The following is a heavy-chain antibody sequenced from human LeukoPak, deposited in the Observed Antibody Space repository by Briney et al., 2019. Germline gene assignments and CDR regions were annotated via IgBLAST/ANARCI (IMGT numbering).Heavy chain of an antibody. V-gene: IGHV4-59*01. CDR3: AREGTAGTNLNWFDP. Sequence: PSETVSLTCTVSGGSISSYYWSWIRQPPGKGLEWMGYISYSGSNNFNPSLKSRVTISVDTSNNHFSLKLSSVTAADTAVYYCAREGTAGTNLNWFDPWGQGTLVTVSS. CDR1: GGSISSYY. D-gene: IGHD1-1*01. CDR2: ISYSGSN. J-gene: IGHJ5*02.